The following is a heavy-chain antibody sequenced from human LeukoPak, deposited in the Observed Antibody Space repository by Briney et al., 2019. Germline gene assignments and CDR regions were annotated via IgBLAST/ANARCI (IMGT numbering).Heavy chain of an antibody. CDR3: AKDAKTAPYYFDY. D-gene: IGHD5-18*01. J-gene: IGHJ4*02. CDR1: GFTFSSYA. V-gene: IGHV3-30-3*01. Sequence: GGSLRLSCAASGFTFSSYAMHWVRQAPGKGLEWVAVISYDGSNKYYADSVKGRFTISRDNSKNTLYLQMNSLRAEDTAVYYCAKDAKTAPYYFDYWGQGILVSVSS. CDR2: ISYDGSNK.